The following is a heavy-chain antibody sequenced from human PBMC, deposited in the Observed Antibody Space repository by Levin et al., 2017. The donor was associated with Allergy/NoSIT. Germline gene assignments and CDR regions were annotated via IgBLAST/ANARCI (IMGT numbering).Heavy chain of an antibody. CDR1: GDPISSYY. J-gene: IGHJ4*02. Sequence: GSLRLSCTVSGDPISSYYWSWIRQPPGKGLEWIGHISYSATPHYNPSLKSRATIAMDTSKNHFSPKLDSVTAADTAVYYCAKNRDFWSGYYIWCVFDSWGQGTLVTVSS. V-gene: IGHV4-59*01. CDR2: ISYSATP. CDR3: AKNRDFWSGYYIWCVFDS. D-gene: IGHD3-3*01.